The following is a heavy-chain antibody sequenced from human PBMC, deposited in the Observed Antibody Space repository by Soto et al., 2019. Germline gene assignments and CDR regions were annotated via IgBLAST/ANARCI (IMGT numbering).Heavy chain of an antibody. J-gene: IGHJ6*02. Sequence: QVQLVQSGAEVKKPGSSVKVSCKASGDTFISYAISWVRQAPGQGTEWMGGLIPIFDTPKDAQKFQGRVTITADESTSTAYMELSSLKFEDTAVYYCARALGERRFGAMDVWGQGTTVTVSS. CDR3: ARALGERRFGAMDV. V-gene: IGHV1-69*01. CDR1: GDTFISYA. D-gene: IGHD3-10*01. CDR2: LIPIFDTP.